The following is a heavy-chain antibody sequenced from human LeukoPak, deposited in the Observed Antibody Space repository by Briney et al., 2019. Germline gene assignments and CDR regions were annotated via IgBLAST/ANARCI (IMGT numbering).Heavy chain of an antibody. Sequence: GGSLRLSCAPSGFTFSNFLMTWVRHSPGKGLEWVASINEDGSRELYVDSAKGRFSISRDNANNALSLQMNSLRVEDTAVYYCARDPPRRSDFSGQGTLVTVSS. V-gene: IGHV3-7*01. CDR1: GFTFSNFL. CDR2: INEDGSRE. J-gene: IGHJ4*02. CDR3: ARDPPRRSDF.